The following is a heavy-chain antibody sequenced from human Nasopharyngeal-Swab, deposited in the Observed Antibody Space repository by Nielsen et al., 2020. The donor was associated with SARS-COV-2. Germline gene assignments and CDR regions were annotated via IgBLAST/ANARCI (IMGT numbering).Heavy chain of an antibody. CDR3: AKDADSSGWFRYYFDY. J-gene: IGHJ4*02. CDR2: ISGSGGTT. Sequence: GGSLRLSCAASGFTFSSYAMSWVRQAPGKGLEWVSAISGSGGTTYYADSVKGRFTTSRDNSKNTLYLQMNSLRAEDTAVYYCAKDADSSGWFRYYFDYWGQGTLVTVSS. D-gene: IGHD6-19*01. V-gene: IGHV3-23*01. CDR1: GFTFSSYA.